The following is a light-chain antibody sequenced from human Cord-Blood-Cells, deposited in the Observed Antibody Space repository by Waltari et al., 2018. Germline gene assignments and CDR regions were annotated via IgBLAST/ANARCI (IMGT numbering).Light chain of an antibody. CDR1: SSDVGGYNY. Sequence: QSALTQPASVSGSPGQSITIPCTGPSSDVGGYNYVSWYQQHPGKAPKLMIYDVSNRPSGVSNRFSGSKSGNTASLTISGLQAEDEADYYCSSYTSSSTNYVFGTGTKVTVL. J-gene: IGLJ1*01. CDR3: SSYTSSSTNYV. CDR2: DVS. V-gene: IGLV2-14*01.